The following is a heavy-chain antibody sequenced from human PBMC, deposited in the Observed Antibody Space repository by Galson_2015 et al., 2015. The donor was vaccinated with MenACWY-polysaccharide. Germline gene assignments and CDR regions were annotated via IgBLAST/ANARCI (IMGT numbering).Heavy chain of an antibody. Sequence: SVKVSCKASGYTFTSYDINWVRQATGQGLEWMGWVNPNSGNTGYAQKFQGRVTMTRNTSISTAYMELSSLTSEDTAVYYCARGRRDTAVAAPAAVLLDYWGQGILVTVSS. J-gene: IGHJ4*02. CDR1: GYTFTSYD. CDR2: VNPNSGNT. D-gene: IGHD6-19*01. CDR3: ARGRRDTAVAAPAAVLLDY. V-gene: IGHV1-8*01.